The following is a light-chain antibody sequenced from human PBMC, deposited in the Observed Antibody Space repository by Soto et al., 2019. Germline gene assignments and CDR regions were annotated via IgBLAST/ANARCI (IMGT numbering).Light chain of an antibody. J-gene: IGKJ2*01. CDR1: QSVSNF. V-gene: IGKV3-11*01. CDR3: HQRSNWPPYT. CDR2: DTS. Sequence: EIVLTQSPATLSLSPGERAILSCRASQSVSNFLAWYQQKPGQAPRLLIYDTSNRATGIPARFSGSGSGTDFTLTISNLEPEDFGVYYCHQRSNWPPYTFGQGTKVEIK.